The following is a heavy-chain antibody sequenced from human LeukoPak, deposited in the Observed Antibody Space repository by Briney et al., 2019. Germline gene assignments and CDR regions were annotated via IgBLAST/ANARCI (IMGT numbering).Heavy chain of an antibody. D-gene: IGHD6-13*01. J-gene: IGHJ5*02. V-gene: IGHV4-59*12. CDR3: ARLGGAAAGGGAIFDP. CDR2: IFYSGST. CDR1: GDSMNSYS. Sequence: SETLSLTCAVSGDSMNSYSWSWIRQPPGKGLEWIGNIFYSGSTNYNPSLKSRVTISVDTSKNQFSLKLRSMTAADTAVYYCARLGGAAAGGGAIFDPWGQGTLVTVSS.